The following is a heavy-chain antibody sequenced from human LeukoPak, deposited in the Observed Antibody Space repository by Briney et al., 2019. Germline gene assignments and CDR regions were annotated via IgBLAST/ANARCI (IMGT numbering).Heavy chain of an antibody. CDR1: GFTFSRYG. D-gene: IGHD6-13*01. J-gene: IGHJ4*02. CDR2: IVNDGKDK. Sequence: QPGRSLRLSCAASGFTFSRYGLHWVRQAPGKGLEWVAVIVNDGKDKKYADSVKGRFSISRDNSKSTLYLQMNSLRAEDTGVYYCAKDQQVGAAAYYFDSWGQGTLVTVPS. CDR3: AKDQQVGAAAYYFDS. V-gene: IGHV3-30*18.